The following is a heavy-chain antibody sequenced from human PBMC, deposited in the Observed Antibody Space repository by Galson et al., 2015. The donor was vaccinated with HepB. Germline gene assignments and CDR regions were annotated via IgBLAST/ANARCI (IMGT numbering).Heavy chain of an antibody. CDR3: TRGPLRYLDP. CDR2: VYAGGTT. Sequence: SLRLSCAASGFTVSSNYMSWVRQAPGKGLEWVSVVYAGGTTYYADSVKGRFTISRDISKNTLSLEINTVRLEDTAVDYCTRGPLRYLDPWGQGTQVTVFS. CDR1: GFTVSSNY. J-gene: IGHJ5*02. V-gene: IGHV3-53*01. D-gene: IGHD3-9*01.